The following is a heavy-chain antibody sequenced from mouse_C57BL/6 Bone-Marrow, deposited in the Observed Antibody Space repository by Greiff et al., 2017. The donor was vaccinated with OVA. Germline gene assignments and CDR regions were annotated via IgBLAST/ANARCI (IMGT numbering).Heavy chain of an antibody. D-gene: IGHD1-1*01. V-gene: IGHV1-22*01. CDR3: ARGNGSSPYWYFDV. J-gene: IGHJ1*03. CDR1: GYTFTDYN. CDR2: INPNNGGT. Sequence: VHVKQSGPELVKPGASVKMSCKASGYTFTDYNMHWVKQSHGKSLEWIGYINPNNGGTSYNQKFKGKATLTVHKSSSTAYMELRSLTSEDSAVYYCARGNGSSPYWYFDVWGTGTTVTVSS.